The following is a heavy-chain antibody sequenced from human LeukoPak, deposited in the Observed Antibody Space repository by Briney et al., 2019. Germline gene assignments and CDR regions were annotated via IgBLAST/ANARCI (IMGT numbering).Heavy chain of an antibody. J-gene: IGHJ4*02. Sequence: PGGSLRLSCAASGFTFSSYWMNWVRQAPGKGLVWVSRINNDGGSTSYADSVKGRFTISRDNAKNTLYLQMNSLRAEDTAVYHCARVAYSSSWYIDYWGQGTLVTVSS. CDR3: ARVAYSSSWYIDY. CDR1: GFTFSSYW. CDR2: INNDGGST. V-gene: IGHV3-74*01. D-gene: IGHD6-13*01.